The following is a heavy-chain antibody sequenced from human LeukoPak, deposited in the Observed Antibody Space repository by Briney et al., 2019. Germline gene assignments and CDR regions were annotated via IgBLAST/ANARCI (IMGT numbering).Heavy chain of an antibody. CDR2: ISRNGGST. CDR1: GFTFSSYA. D-gene: IGHD1-1*01. J-gene: IGHJ3*02. CDR3: ARASGDLETDAFDI. Sequence: GGSLRLSCAASGFTFSSYAMHWVRQAPGKGLEYVSAISRNGGSTYYANSVKGRFTISRDNSKNTLYLQMGSLRAEDMAVYYCARASGDLETDAFDIWGQGTMVTVSS. V-gene: IGHV3-64*01.